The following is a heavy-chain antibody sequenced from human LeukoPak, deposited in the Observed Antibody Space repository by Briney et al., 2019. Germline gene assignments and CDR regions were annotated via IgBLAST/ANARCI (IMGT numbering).Heavy chain of an antibody. J-gene: IGHJ4*02. V-gene: IGHV3-7*01. D-gene: IGHD3-22*01. CDR3: ARAIGESYYYDSSGVSDY. CDR2: IKQDGSEK. Sequence: GGSLRLSCAASGFTFSSYWMSWVRQAPGKGLEWVANIKQDGSEKYYVDSVKGQFTISRDNAKNSLYLQMNSLRAEDTAVYYCARAIGESYYYDSSGVSDYWGQGTLVTVSS. CDR1: GFTFSSYW.